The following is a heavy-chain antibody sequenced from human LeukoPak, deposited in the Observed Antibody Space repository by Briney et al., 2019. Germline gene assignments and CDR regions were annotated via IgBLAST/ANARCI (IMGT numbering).Heavy chain of an antibody. V-gene: IGHV3-48*02. CDR3: ARSDWFDP. J-gene: IGHJ5*02. Sequence: GGSLRLSCAASGFTFSSYSMNWVRQAPGKGLKWVSYISSSSNTIYNADSVKGRFTIFRDNAKNSLYLQMNSLRDDDTAVYYCARSDWFDPWGQGTLVTVSS. CDR2: ISSSSNTI. CDR1: GFTFSSYS.